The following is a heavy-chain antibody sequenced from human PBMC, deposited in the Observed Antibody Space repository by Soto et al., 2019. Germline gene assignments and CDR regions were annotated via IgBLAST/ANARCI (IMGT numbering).Heavy chain of an antibody. CDR1: GFTFSSYA. D-gene: IGHD2-21*02. V-gene: IGHV3-30-3*01. Sequence: GGSLRLYFAASGFTFSSYAMHWVRQAPVEGLEGGAVISYDGSNKYYADSVKGRFTISRDNSKNTLYLQMNSLTADDTAVYYCASDRTLVVTAILGFDYWGQGTLVTVSS. CDR3: ASDRTLVVTAILGFDY. J-gene: IGHJ4*02. CDR2: ISYDGSNK.